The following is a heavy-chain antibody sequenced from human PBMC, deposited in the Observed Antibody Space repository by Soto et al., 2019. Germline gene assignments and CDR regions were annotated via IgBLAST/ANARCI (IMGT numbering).Heavy chain of an antibody. J-gene: IGHJ6*02. CDR2: IYSGDSDT. CDR3: ARLPYSSSSLYYYYGMDV. D-gene: IGHD6-13*01. Sequence: GESLKISCKGSGYSFTSYWIGWVRQMPGKGLEWMGIIYSGDSDTRYSPSFQGQVTISADKSISTAYLQWSSLKASDTAMYYCARLPYSSSSLYYYYGMDVRGQGTTVTVSS. V-gene: IGHV5-51*01. CDR1: GYSFTSYW.